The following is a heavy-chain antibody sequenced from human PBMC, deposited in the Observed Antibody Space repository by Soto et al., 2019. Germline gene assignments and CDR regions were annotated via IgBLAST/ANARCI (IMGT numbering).Heavy chain of an antibody. Sequence: XGCLRVSCEASGFTFSKFYMHWVRQPTGKGLEWVSTIGISGDTYYAVSVKGRFTISRDNAKNSLSLQMNSLRAGDTALYFCARGQEVGAHFFDSWGQGTQVTVSS. CDR2: IGISGDT. CDR1: GFTFSKFY. V-gene: IGHV3-13*04. D-gene: IGHD2-15*01. J-gene: IGHJ4*02. CDR3: ARGQEVGAHFFDS.